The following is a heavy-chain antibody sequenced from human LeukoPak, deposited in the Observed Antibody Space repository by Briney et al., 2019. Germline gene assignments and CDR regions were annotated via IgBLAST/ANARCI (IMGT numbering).Heavy chain of an antibody. CDR3: AKESNNWNGGPDVFDF. V-gene: IGHV1-18*01. CDR2: ISAYNGNT. CDR1: GYTFTNYG. Sequence: GASVKVSCKTSGYTFTNYGISWVRQAPGLGLEWMGWISAYNGNTNYAQKVQGRVTMTTDTSTSTAYMELRSLRFDDTAVYYCAKESNNWNGGPDVFDFWGQGSMVTVSS. D-gene: IGHD1-20*01. J-gene: IGHJ3*01.